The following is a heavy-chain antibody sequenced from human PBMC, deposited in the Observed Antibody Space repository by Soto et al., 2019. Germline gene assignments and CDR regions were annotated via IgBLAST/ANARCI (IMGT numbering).Heavy chain of an antibody. V-gene: IGHV3-33*01. D-gene: IGHD6-13*01. CDR2: IWYDGSNK. Sequence: QVQLVESGGGVVQPGRSLRLSCAASGFTFSSYGMHWVRQAPGKGLEWVAVIWYDGSNKYYADSVKGRFTISRDNSKNTLYLQMNSLRAEDTAVYYCARDLYSRGKSASGMDVWGQGTTVTVSS. J-gene: IGHJ6*02. CDR1: GFTFSSYG. CDR3: ARDLYSRGKSASGMDV.